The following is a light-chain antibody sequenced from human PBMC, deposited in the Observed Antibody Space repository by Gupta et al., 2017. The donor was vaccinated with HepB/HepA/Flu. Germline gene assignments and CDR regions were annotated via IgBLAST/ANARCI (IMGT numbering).Light chain of an antibody. CDR1: SSDVGGYNY. CDR2: DVS. J-gene: IGLJ1*01. V-gene: IGLV2-14*01. CDR3: CSYRSSTSLFV. Sequence: QSALTQPASVSGSPGQSITIPCTGTSSDVGGYNYVSWYQQYPGKAPKVIIYDVSGLPSGVSDRFSGSKSGNMASLTISGLQAEDEADYYCCSYRSSTSLFVFGTGTKVTVL.